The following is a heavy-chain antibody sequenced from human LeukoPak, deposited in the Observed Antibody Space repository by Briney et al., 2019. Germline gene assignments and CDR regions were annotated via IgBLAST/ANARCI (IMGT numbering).Heavy chain of an antibody. J-gene: IGHJ4*02. CDR2: LTGDGNT. CDR1: GFTFTSYA. D-gene: IGHD1-20*01. CDR3: AKVKWKLIGYFDY. Sequence: GGSLRLSCAASGFTFTSYAMSWVRQAPGRGLEWVSVLTGDGNTYYADSVKGRFTNSRDDSKNTLFLQMNSLRAEDTAVYFCAKVKWKLIGYFDYWGQGTLVTVSS. V-gene: IGHV3-23*01.